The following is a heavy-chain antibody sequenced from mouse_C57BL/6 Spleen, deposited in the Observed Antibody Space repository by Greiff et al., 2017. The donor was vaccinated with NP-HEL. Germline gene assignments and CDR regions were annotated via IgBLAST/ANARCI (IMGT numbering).Heavy chain of an antibody. CDR2: IYPGDGDT. CDR3: ARGGPITTVVATCDY. CDR1: GYAFSSYW. J-gene: IGHJ2*01. V-gene: IGHV1-80*01. D-gene: IGHD1-1*01. Sequence: VQLQQSGAELVKPGASVKISCKASGYAFSSYWMNWVKQRPGKGLEWIGQIYPGDGDTTYNGKFKGKATLTADKSSSTAYMQLSRLTSEDSAVYFCARGGPITTVVATCDYWGQGTTLTVSS.